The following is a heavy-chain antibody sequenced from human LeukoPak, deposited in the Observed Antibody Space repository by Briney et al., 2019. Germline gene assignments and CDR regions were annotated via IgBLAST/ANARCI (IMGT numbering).Heavy chain of an antibody. CDR2: MSNGGST. V-gene: IGHV3-23*01. D-gene: IGHD1-26*01. CDR3: AKGSENIMGAPQADY. CDR1: GFTFDNYA. Sequence: PGRSLRLSCAASGFTFDNYAMHWVRQAPGKGLEWVSSMSNGGSTYYGDSVKGRFTISRDNSKNTLFLQMNSLRAEDTAVYYCAKGSENIMGAPQADYWGQGTLVIVSS. J-gene: IGHJ4*02.